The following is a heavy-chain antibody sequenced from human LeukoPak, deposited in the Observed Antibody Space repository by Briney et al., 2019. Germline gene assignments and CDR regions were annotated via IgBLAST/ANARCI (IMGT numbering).Heavy chain of an antibody. D-gene: IGHD3-22*01. CDR2: ISWNSGSI. J-gene: IGHJ4*02. CDR1: GFSFDDYA. V-gene: IGHV3-9*01. CDR3: AKDPTQCRVWDYYETIGLSY. Sequence: PGGSLRLSCAASGFSFDDYAMHWVRQPPGKGLEWVSGISWNSGSIVYADSVKGRFTISRDNAKKYLYLQMNSLRAEDTAVYYCAKDPTQCRVWDYYETIGLSYWGQGTLVTVSS.